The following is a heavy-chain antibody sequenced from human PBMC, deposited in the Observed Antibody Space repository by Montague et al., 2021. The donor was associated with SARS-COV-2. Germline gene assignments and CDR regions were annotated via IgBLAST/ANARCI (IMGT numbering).Heavy chain of an antibody. CDR2: IYYSGSS. CDR3: ARVGEGRTFYY. V-gene: IGHV4-39*07. Sequence: SETLSLTCTVSGDSVSSTTYYWAWIRQPPGKGLEYIGSIYYSGSSYSTPSLKSRVAMSVDTSKNQFSLKLVSVTAADTTVYYCARVGEGRTFYYWGQGILVTVSS. D-gene: IGHD3-10*01. J-gene: IGHJ4*02. CDR1: GDSVSSTTYY.